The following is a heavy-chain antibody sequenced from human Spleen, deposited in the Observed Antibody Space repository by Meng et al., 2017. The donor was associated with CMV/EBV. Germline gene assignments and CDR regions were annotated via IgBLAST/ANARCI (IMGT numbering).Heavy chain of an antibody. D-gene: IGHD2-15*01. V-gene: IGHV4-34*02. CDR1: GESFSVYY. Sequence: QITQRGEGLLKPSETLSRPCAVYGESFSVYYWSWIRQPPGKGLQWIGEINHSGSTNYNPSLKSRVTISVDTSKNQFSLKLSSVTAADTAVYYCAREDCSGGSCSYFDYWGRGTLVTVSS. J-gene: IGHJ4*02. CDR3: AREDCSGGSCSYFDY. CDR2: INHSGST.